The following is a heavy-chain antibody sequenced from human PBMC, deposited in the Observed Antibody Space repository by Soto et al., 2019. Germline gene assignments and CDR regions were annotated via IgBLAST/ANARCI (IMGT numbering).Heavy chain of an antibody. CDR2: VWYDGSNK. J-gene: IGHJ6*01. D-gene: IGHD2-15*01. CDR1: GFTFSSYA. Sequence: QVQLVESGGGVVQPGRSLRLSCAASGFTFSSYAMHWVRQAPGKGLEWVAVVWYDGSNKYYADSVKGRFTISRDNSKNTLYLQMNSLRAEDTAVYYCARDSGCSGGSCNYYYGMDVW. V-gene: IGHV3-33*01. CDR3: ARDSGCSGGSCNYYYGMDV.